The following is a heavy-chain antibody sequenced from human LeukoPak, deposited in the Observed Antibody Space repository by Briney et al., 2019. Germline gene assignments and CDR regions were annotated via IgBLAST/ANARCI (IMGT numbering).Heavy chain of an antibody. CDR3: ARDLTTYYYDSSGAFDI. CDR1: Y. CDR2: IYYSGST. Sequence: YWIGWVRQMPGKGLEWIGYIYYSGSTYYNPSLKSRVTISVDTSKNQFSLKLSSVTAADTAVYYCARDLTTYYYDSSGAFDIWGQGTMVTVSS. J-gene: IGHJ3*02. V-gene: IGHV4-31*02. D-gene: IGHD3-22*01.